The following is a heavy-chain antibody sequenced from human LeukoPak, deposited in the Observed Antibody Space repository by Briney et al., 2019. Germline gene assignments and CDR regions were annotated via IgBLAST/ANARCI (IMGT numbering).Heavy chain of an antibody. CDR2: ISGSGGST. Sequence: GGSLRLSCAASGFTFSSYGMSWVRQAPGKGLEWVSAISGSGGSTYYADSVKGRFTISRDNSKNTLYLQMNSLRAEDTAVYYCAKKMRTQRGGHRDYDFWSGYLFDYWGQGTLVTVSS. CDR1: GFTFSSYG. D-gene: IGHD3-3*01. J-gene: IGHJ4*02. CDR3: AKKMRTQRGGHRDYDFWSGYLFDY. V-gene: IGHV3-23*01.